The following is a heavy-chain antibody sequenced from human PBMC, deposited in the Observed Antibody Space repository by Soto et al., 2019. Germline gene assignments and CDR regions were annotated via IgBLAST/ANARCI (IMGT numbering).Heavy chain of an antibody. V-gene: IGHV4-39*01. Sequence: PSETLSLPCSVSGDSITTNVYYWGWIRHPPGKGLQWIGNVYWTGSTFSHPSLTSRVFISVCTSKNEFSLRLTSVTAADTAVYYRARSHNTYRLLIDYWGRRTMVAVST. CDR2: VYWTGST. J-gene: IGHJ4*02. CDR1: GDSITTNVYY. CDR3: ARSHNTYRLLIDY. D-gene: IGHD3-16*02.